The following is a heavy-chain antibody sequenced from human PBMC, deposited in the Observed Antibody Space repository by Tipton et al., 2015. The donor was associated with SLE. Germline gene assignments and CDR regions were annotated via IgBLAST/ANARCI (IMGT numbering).Heavy chain of an antibody. CDR3: ARGEPLWSEAFDY. D-gene: IGHD5-18*01. V-gene: IGHV3-30*04. J-gene: IGHJ4*02. CDR1: GFTFSSYV. CDR2: ISYDGSNK. Sequence: QLVQSGGGVVQPGRSLRLSCAASGFTFSSYVMHWVRQAPGKGLEWVAVISYDGSNKYYADSVKGRFTISRDNSKNTLYLQMNSLRAEDTAVYYCARGEPLWSEAFDYWGQRTLVTVSS.